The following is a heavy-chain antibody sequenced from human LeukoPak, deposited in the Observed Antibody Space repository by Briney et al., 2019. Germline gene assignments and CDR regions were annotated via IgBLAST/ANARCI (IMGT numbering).Heavy chain of an antibody. J-gene: IGHJ4*02. D-gene: IGHD6-6*01. Sequence: SETLSLTCTVSGGSISSGDYYWSWIRQPPGKGLEWIGYIYYSGSTYYNPSLKSRVTISVDTSKNQFSLKLSSVTAADTAVYYCATRGHSSSSIFDYWGQGTLVTVSS. V-gene: IGHV4-30-4*08. CDR3: ATRGHSSSSIFDY. CDR2: IYYSGST. CDR1: GGSISSGDYY.